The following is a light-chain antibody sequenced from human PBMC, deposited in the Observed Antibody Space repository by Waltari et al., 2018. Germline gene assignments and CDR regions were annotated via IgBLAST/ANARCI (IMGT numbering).Light chain of an antibody. V-gene: IGKV1-5*03. J-gene: IGKJ4*02. CDR1: ESVKNN. Sequence: DIQMTQSPSTLSASVGDRITISCRARESVKNNLAWYRQKPGKAPEVLIHKGARLESGVPSRFSGSGLGTECTLSISSLQPDDVAIDYCQQYNIENVTFGGGTKVEIK. CDR2: KGA. CDR3: QQYNIENVT.